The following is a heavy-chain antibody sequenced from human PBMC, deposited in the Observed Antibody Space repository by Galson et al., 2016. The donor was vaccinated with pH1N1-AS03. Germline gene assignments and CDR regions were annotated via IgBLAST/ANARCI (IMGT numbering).Heavy chain of an antibody. D-gene: IGHD2-2*01. CDR3: ARMSAANFDY. J-gene: IGHJ4*02. Sequence: ETLSLPCGVSNYSINSGYYWGWIRQPPGKGLEWTGSIHHGGSTYYTPSLKSRVSFSVDTSKNQFSLKLSSVTAADTAVYYCARMSAANFDYWGQGTLVTVS. V-gene: IGHV4-38-2*01. CDR2: IHHGGST. CDR1: NYSINSGYY.